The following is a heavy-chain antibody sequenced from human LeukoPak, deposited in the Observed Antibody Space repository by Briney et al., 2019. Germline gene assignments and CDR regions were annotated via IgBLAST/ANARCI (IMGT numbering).Heavy chain of an antibody. Sequence: LSGGSLRLSCAASGFTFSSYWMHWVRQAPGKVLVWVSRINSDRSSTSYADSVKGRFTISRDNSKNTLYLQMNSLRAEDTAVYYCARDLDYDYVWGSPLYWGQGTLVTVSS. CDR3: ARDLDYDYVWGSPLY. J-gene: IGHJ4*02. D-gene: IGHD3-16*01. V-gene: IGHV3-74*01. CDR1: GFTFSSYW. CDR2: INSDRSST.